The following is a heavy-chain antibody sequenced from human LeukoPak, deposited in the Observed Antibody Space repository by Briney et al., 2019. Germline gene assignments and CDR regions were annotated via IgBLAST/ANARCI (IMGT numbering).Heavy chain of an antibody. Sequence: SQTLSLTCAISGDSVSSNSAAWNWIRQSPSRALEWLGRTYYRSKWYNDYAVSVKSRITINPDTSKNQFSLQLNSVTPEDTAVYYCARSLGYSSSWYGNHFDYWGQGTLVTVSS. D-gene: IGHD6-13*01. CDR1: GDSVSSNSAA. CDR2: TYYRSKWYN. J-gene: IGHJ4*02. V-gene: IGHV6-1*01. CDR3: ARSLGYSSSWYGNHFDY.